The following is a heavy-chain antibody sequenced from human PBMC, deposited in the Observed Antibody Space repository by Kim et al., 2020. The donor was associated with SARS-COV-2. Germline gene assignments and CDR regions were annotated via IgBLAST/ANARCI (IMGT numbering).Heavy chain of an antibody. CDR1: AGTFSSYT. V-gene: IGHV1-69*05. CDR3: ARGEDLILGVKNIFRAFEI. CDR2: IMPLFRRT. Sequence: SVKVSCKASAGTFSSYTFSWVRQAPGQGLEWVGGIMPLFRRTNYALKFQGRVTITTDESTYTVYMELSGLRSDDTAVYYCARGEDLILGVKNIFRAFEI. J-gene: IGHJ3*02. D-gene: IGHD1-26*01.